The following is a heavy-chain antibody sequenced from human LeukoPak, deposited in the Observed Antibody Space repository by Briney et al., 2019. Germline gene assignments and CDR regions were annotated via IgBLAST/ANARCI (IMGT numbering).Heavy chain of an antibody. CDR1: GFTFSSYS. V-gene: IGHV3-21*01. D-gene: IGHD6-13*01. J-gene: IGHJ4*02. CDR3: AKDGGPKGAAAGTTHLDY. Sequence: PGGSLRLSCAASGFTFSSYSMNWVRQAPGKGLEWVSSISSSSSYIYYADSVKGRFTISKDNAKNSLYLQMNSLRAEDTAVYYCAKDGGPKGAAAGTTHLDYWGQGTLSPSPQ. CDR2: ISSSSSYI.